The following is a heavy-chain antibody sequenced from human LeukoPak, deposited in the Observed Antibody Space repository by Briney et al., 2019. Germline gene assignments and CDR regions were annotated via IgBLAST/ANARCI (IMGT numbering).Heavy chain of an antibody. CDR1: GFTFSSYG. CDR3: AKDQRPMITFGGVIAD. J-gene: IGHJ4*02. CDR2: IWYDGSNK. D-gene: IGHD3-16*02. Sequence: PGGSLRLSCAASGFTFSSYGMHWVRQAPGKGLEWVAVIWYDGSNKYYADSVKGRFTISRDNSKNTLYLQMNSLRAEDTAVYYCAKDQRPMITFGGVIADWGQGTLVTVSS. V-gene: IGHV3-30*02.